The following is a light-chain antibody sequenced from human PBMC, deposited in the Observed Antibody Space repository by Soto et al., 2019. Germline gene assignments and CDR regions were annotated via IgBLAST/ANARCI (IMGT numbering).Light chain of an antibody. V-gene: IGLV2-11*01. CDR1: SSDVGGYNY. CDR3: SSYAGSDYV. J-gene: IGLJ1*01. CDR2: GVS. Sequence: QSALTQPRSVSGSPGQSVTISCTGTSSDVGGYNYVSWYQQHPGKAPKLMIYGVSKRPSGVPDRFSGSKSGNTASLTISGHQAEDEADYSCSSYAGSDYVFGTGTKVTVL.